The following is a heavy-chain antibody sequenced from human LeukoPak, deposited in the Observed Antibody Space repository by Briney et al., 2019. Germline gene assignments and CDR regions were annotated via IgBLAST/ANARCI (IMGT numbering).Heavy chain of an antibody. CDR1: GGSISSSSYY. Sequence: SETLSLTCTVSGGSISSSSYYWGWIRQPPGKGLEWIGSIYYSGSTYYNPSLKSRVTISVDTSKNQFSLKLSSVTAADTAVYYCARIYSSSSLDYWGQGTLVTVSS. D-gene: IGHD6-6*01. CDR2: IYYSGST. CDR3: ARIYSSSSLDY. V-gene: IGHV4-39*07. J-gene: IGHJ4*02.